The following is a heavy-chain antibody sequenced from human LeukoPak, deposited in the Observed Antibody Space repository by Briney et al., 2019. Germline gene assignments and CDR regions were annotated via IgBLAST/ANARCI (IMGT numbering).Heavy chain of an antibody. D-gene: IGHD6-13*01. V-gene: IGHV1-2*06. CDR1: GYTFTSYA. CDR2: INPNSGGT. Sequence: ASVTVSCKASGYTFTSYAMNWVRQAPGQGLEWMGRINPNSGGTNYAQKFQGRVTMARDTSISTAYMELSRLRSDDTAVYYCARDGYSSSWEDVYWGQGTLVTVSS. J-gene: IGHJ4*02. CDR3: ARDGYSSSWEDVY.